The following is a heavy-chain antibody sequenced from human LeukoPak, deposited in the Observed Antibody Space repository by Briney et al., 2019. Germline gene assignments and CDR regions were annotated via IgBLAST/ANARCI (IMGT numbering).Heavy chain of an antibody. D-gene: IGHD6-19*01. V-gene: IGHV1-8*01. Sequence: VASVKVSCKASGYTFTSYDINWVRQATGQGLEWMGWMNPNSGNTGYAQKFQGRVTMTRNTSISTAYMELSSLRSEDTAVYYCARLCVKWLGGDQDYWGQGTLVTVSS. CDR1: GYTFTSYD. CDR2: MNPNSGNT. CDR3: ARLCVKWLGGDQDY. J-gene: IGHJ4*02.